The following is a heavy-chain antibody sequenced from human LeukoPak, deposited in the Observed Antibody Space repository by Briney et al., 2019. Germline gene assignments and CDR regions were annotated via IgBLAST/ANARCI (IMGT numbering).Heavy chain of an antibody. CDR3: ANYSGSSRWFDY. Sequence: PGGSLRLSCAASGFTFSSYAMSWVCQAPGKGLEWVSGISGGGGSTYYADSVKGRFTISRDNSKNTLYLQMNSLRAEDTAVYYCANYSGSSRWFDYWGQGTLVTVSS. CDR1: GFTFSSYA. J-gene: IGHJ4*02. D-gene: IGHD6-13*01. V-gene: IGHV3-23*01. CDR2: ISGGGGST.